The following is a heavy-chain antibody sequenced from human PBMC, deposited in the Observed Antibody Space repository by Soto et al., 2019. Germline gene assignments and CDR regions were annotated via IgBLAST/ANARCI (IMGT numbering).Heavy chain of an antibody. V-gene: IGHV1-69*06. D-gene: IGHD6-19*01. CDR1: GGTFTSYA. CDR3: ARAMGLAVGLPFAY. CDR2: IIPIFATA. Sequence: QVQLVQSGAEVKKPGSSVKVSCKASGGTFTSYAITWVRQAPGQGLEWMGGIIPIFATANYAQKFQGRVTITADKSTSTAYMELSSLRSDDTAVYYCARAMGLAVGLPFAYWGQRTLVIVS. J-gene: IGHJ4*02.